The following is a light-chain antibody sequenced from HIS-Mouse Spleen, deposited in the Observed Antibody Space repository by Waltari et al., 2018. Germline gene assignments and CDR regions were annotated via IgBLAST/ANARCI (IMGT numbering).Light chain of an antibody. CDR1: SSNIGSNY. Sequence: QSVLTQPPSASGTPGQRVTISCSGSSSNIGSNYEYCYQQLPGTAPKLLIYRNNQRPSGVPDRFSGSKSGTSASLAISGLRSEDEADYYCAAWDDSLSGPVFGGGTKLTVL. CDR2: RNN. V-gene: IGLV1-47*01. CDR3: AAWDDSLSGPV. J-gene: IGLJ3*02.